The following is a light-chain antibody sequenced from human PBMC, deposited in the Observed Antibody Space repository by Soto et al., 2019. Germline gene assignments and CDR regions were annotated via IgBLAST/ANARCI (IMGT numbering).Light chain of an antibody. Sequence: SYELTQPPSVSVSPGQTASITCSGDKLGDKYACWYQQKPGQSPVLVIYQDSKRPSGIPERFSGSNSGNTATLTISGTQAMGEADYYCQAWDSSTGQVFGTGTKLTVL. CDR3: QAWDSSTGQV. J-gene: IGLJ1*01. V-gene: IGLV3-1*01. CDR1: KLGDKY. CDR2: QDS.